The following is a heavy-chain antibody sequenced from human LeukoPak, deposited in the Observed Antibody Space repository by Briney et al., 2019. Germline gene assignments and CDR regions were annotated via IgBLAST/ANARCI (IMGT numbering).Heavy chain of an antibody. D-gene: IGHD3-10*01. V-gene: IGHV5-51*01. CDR3: ASLGRELWFGESPFDL. Sequence: GESLKISCKGSGYSFTSYWIGWVRQMPGKGLEWMGIIYPGDSDTRYSPSFQGQVTISADKSISTAYLQWSSLKASDTAMYYCASLGRELWFGESPFDLWGRGTLVTVSS. CDR2: IYPGDSDT. CDR1: GYSFTSYW. J-gene: IGHJ2*01.